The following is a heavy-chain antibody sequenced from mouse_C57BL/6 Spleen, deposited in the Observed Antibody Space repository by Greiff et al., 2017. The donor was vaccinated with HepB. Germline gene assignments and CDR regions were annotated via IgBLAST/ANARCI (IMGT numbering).Heavy chain of an antibody. V-gene: IGHV1-42*01. D-gene: IGHD1-1*01. J-gene: IGHJ1*03. CDR3: ARCYYGSSYWYFDV. CDR2: INPSTGGT. CDR1: GYSFTGYY. Sequence: EVQLQQSGPELVKPGASVKISCKASGYSFTGYYMNWVKQSPEKSLEWIGEINPSTGGTTYNQKFKAKATLTVDKSSSTAYMQLKSLTSEDSAVYYCARCYYGSSYWYFDVWGTGTTVTVSS.